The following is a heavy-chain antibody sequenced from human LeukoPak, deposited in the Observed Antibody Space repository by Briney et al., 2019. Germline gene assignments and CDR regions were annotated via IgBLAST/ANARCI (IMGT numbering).Heavy chain of an antibody. CDR3: ARVAYSAYDYPTLLPPFDY. D-gene: IGHD5-12*01. CDR2: ISGSGGST. Sequence: GGSLRLSCAASGFTFSSYGMSWVRQAPGKGLEWVSAISGSGGSTYYADSMKGRFTISRDNSKNTLYLQMNSLRAEDTALYSCARVAYSAYDYPTLLPPFDYWGQGTLVTVSS. V-gene: IGHV3-23*01. CDR1: GFTFSSYG. J-gene: IGHJ4*02.